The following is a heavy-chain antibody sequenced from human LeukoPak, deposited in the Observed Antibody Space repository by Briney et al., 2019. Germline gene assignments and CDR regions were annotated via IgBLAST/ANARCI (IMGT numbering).Heavy chain of an antibody. CDR1: EFTLKIYP. D-gene: IGHD4-17*01. CDR3: AREGVQTTVDAFDI. CDR2: ISHDGSDK. V-gene: IGHV3-30*04. J-gene: IGHJ3*02. Sequence: GGSLRLSCAASEFTLKIYPMHWVRQAPGKGLEWLSVISHDGSDKNNADSVKGRFIISRDNSKSTIYLQLNSLRPEDTAMYYCAREGVQTTVDAFDIWGLGTMVIVSS.